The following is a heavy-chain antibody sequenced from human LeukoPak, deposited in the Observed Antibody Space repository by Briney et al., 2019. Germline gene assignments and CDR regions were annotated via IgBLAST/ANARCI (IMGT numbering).Heavy chain of an antibody. V-gene: IGHV1-8*02. D-gene: IGHD2-15*01. Sequence: ASVKVSCKASGYTFTSYGISWVRQAPGQGLEWMGWMNPNSGNTGYAQKFQGRVTMTRNTSISTAYMELSSLRSEDTAVYYCARAGSSRVANAFDIWGQGTMVTVSS. CDR2: MNPNSGNT. CDR1: GYTFTSYG. J-gene: IGHJ3*02. CDR3: ARAGSSRVANAFDI.